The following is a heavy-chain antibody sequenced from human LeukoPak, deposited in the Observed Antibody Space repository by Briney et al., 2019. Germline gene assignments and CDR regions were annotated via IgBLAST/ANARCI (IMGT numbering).Heavy chain of an antibody. J-gene: IGHJ4*02. V-gene: IGHV3-7*01. CDR2: IKQGGSDK. CDR1: GFTFSNYW. CDR3: ARSGSNGDDY. D-gene: IGHD5-24*01. Sequence: GGSLRLSCAASGFTFSNYWVNWVRQAPGKGLEWVANIKQGGSDKNYVGSVRGRFTISRDNAKNLLYLLMHSLRVEDTAVYYCARSGSNGDDYWGQGTLVTVSS.